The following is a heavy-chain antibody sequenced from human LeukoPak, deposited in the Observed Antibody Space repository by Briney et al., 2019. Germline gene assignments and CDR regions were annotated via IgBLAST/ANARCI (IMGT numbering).Heavy chain of an antibody. D-gene: IGHD5-24*01. Sequence: SETLSLTCTVSGGSINSYYWSWIRQPPGKGLEWIGYIYYSGSTEYNPSLKSRVTISVDTSKNQFSLKMSSVTAADTAVHYCPRAREGHINNGFAPGGQEPRVTVS. CDR3: PRAREGHINNGFAP. J-gene: IGHJ5*02. CDR1: GGSINSYY. CDR2: IYYSGST. V-gene: IGHV4-59*01.